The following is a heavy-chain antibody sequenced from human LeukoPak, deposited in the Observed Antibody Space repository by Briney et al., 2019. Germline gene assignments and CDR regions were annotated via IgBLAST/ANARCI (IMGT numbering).Heavy chain of an antibody. CDR3: AREMAYSYYYGMDV. V-gene: IGHV3-21*01. CDR1: GFTFSSYS. Sequence: GSLRLSCAASGFTFSSYSMNWIRQAPGKGLEWVSSISSSTSYIYYADSVKGRFTISKDNAKNSLYLQMNSLRDEDTAVYYCAREMAYSYYYGMDVWGQGTTVTVSS. J-gene: IGHJ6*02. CDR2: ISSSTSYI. D-gene: IGHD5-18*01.